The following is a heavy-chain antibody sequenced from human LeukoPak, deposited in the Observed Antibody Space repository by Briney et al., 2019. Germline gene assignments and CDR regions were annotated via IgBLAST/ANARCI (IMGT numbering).Heavy chain of an antibody. CDR1: GYIFTSYW. CDR3: ARRSLRYFDY. Sequence: GASLQISCKGSGYIFTSYWIGWVRQLPGKGLEWMGIIYPGDSDTRYSPSFQGQVTISADKSISTAYLQWSSLKASDTAMYYCARRSLRYFDYWGQGTLVTVSS. CDR2: IYPGDSDT. J-gene: IGHJ4*02. D-gene: IGHD1-14*01. V-gene: IGHV5-51*01.